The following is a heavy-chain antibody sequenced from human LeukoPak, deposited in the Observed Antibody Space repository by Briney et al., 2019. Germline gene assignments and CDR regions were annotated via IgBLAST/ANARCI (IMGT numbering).Heavy chain of an antibody. CDR2: ISSSSYI. V-gene: IGHV3-21*01. D-gene: IGHD6-25*01. Sequence: PGGSLRLSCAASGFTFSSYSMNWVRQAPGKGLEWVSSISSSSYIYYADSVKGRFTISRDNAKNSLYLQMNSLRAEDTAVYYCARDRGLYSSVHWGQGTLVTVSS. CDR1: GFTFSSYS. CDR3: ARDRGLYSSVH. J-gene: IGHJ4*02.